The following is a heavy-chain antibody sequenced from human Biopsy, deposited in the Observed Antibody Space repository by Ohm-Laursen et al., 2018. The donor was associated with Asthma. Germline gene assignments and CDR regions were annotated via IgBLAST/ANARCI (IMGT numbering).Heavy chain of an antibody. CDR1: GFSFSYYW. CDR2: ISFDGRYE. Sequence: SLRLSCTASGFSFSYYWMTWVRQVPGKGPEWVALISFDGRYEYYADSVKGRFTISRDNPMKRLYLQMSSLTAEDTAVYYCASRGGDFRSGYYMDYWGQGTLVTVSS. J-gene: IGHJ4*02. V-gene: IGHV3-30*03. CDR3: ASRGGDFRSGYYMDY. D-gene: IGHD3-3*01.